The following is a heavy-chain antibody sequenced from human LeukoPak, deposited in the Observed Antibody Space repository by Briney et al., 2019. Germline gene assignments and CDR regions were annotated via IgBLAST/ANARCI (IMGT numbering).Heavy chain of an antibody. J-gene: IGHJ4*02. Sequence: SETLSLTCTVSGGSIRSYHWSWIRQSPGKALEWIAYMNSRGDTKYSPSLKSRVTISMDTPKNKFSLKVSSVTDADTALYFCARTTSNGSADYWGQGTQVTVSA. CDR2: MNSRGDT. CDR3: ARTTSNGSADY. D-gene: IGHD2-8*01. V-gene: IGHV4-59*08. CDR1: GGSIRSYH.